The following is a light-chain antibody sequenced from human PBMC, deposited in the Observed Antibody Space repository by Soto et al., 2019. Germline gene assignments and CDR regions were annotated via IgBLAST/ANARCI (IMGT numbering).Light chain of an antibody. J-gene: IGLJ2*01. CDR3: ASYVGGDTVI. CDR1: DSDLGSFNL. CDR2: EVT. Sequence: QSALTQSASVSGSPGQSITISCTGTDSDLGSFNLVSWYQHHPGEGPKLMIYEVTKRPSGVSNRFSGSKSANTASLTISGLHAEDEAHYYCASYVGGDTVIFGGGTKLTVL. V-gene: IGLV2-23*02.